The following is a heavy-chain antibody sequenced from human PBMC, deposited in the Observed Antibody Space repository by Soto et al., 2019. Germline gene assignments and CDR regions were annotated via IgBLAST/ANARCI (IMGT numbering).Heavy chain of an antibody. J-gene: IGHJ4*02. CDR3: ARRRYSSGWYNC. CDR1: GYTFTSYD. D-gene: IGHD6-19*01. Sequence: GASVKVSCKASGYTFTSYDINWVRQATGQGLEWMGWMNPNSGNTGYAQKFQGRVTMTRNTSISTAYMELSSLRSEDTAVYYCARRRYSSGWYNCWGQGTLVTVSS. V-gene: IGHV1-8*01. CDR2: MNPNSGNT.